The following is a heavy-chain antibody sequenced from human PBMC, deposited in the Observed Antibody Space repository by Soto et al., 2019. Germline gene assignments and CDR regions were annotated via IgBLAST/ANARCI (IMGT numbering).Heavy chain of an antibody. Sequence: SGPTLVNPTQTLTLTCTFSAFSLSTGGVGVGWIRQPPGKALEWLALIYWDDDKRYSPSLRSRLTITKYTSKNQAVLTMTNMDPVDTATYYCIQSRCGGDCLQSYASYYYYGMDVWGQGT. CDR3: IQSRCGGDCLQSYASYYYYGMDV. D-gene: IGHD2-21*02. J-gene: IGHJ6*02. CDR2: IYWDDDK. CDR1: AFSLSTGGVG. V-gene: IGHV2-5*02.